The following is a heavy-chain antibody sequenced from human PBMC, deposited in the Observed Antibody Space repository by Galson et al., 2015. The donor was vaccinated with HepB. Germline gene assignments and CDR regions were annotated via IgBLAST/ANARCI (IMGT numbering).Heavy chain of an antibody. D-gene: IGHD3/OR15-3a*01. CDR3: ARQPGGRGLDV. CDR2: IYPGDSET. V-gene: IGHV5-51*01. Sequence: QSGAEVKKPGESLKISCKGSGHTFTTYWTAWVRQMPGRGLEWIGVIYPGDSETKYSPSFQGHVTISADKSTTTAYLQWNSLKASDSAIYYCARQPGGRGLDVWGQGILVTVSS. CDR1: GHTFTTYW. J-gene: IGHJ4*02.